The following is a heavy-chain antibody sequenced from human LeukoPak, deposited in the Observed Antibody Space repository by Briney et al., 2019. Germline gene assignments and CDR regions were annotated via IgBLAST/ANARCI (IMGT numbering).Heavy chain of an antibody. J-gene: IGHJ4*02. CDR2: IRNRVHGGTT. CDR1: GFNFGDFG. Sequence: GGSLRLSCIGSGFNFGDFGRSWVRQAPGKGLECIGFIRNRVHGGTTEYAASVRGRFTISRDDSNSVAYLQMNSLKTEDTARYYCASASDPDGSGSKFYFAYWGQGAVVAVSS. CDR3: ASASDPDGSGSKFYFAY. V-gene: IGHV3-49*04. D-gene: IGHD3-10*01.